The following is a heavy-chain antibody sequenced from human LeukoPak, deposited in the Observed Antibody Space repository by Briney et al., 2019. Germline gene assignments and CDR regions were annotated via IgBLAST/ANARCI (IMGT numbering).Heavy chain of an antibody. D-gene: IGHD1-26*01. CDR1: GYTFTSYG. Sequence: GASVKVSCKASGYTFTSYGISWVRQAPGQGLEWMGWISAYNGNTNYAQKLQGRVTMTIDTSTSTAYMELRSLRSDDTAVYYCARDLPPRSWSPFKFDYWGQGTLVTVSS. CDR2: ISAYNGNT. V-gene: IGHV1-18*01. J-gene: IGHJ4*02. CDR3: ARDLPPRSWSPFKFDY.